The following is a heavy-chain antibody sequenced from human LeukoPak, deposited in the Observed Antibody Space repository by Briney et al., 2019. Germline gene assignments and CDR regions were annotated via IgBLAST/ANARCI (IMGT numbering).Heavy chain of an antibody. Sequence: ASVKVSCKASGYTFTGYYMHWVRQAPGQGLEWMGWINPNSGGTNYAQKFQGRVTMTRDTSISTAYMELSRLRSDDTAVYYCARDSMVRGVIRNFGYWGQGTLVTVSS. J-gene: IGHJ4*02. CDR2: INPNSGGT. CDR3: ARDSMVRGVIRNFGY. D-gene: IGHD3-10*01. CDR1: GYTFTGYY. V-gene: IGHV1-2*02.